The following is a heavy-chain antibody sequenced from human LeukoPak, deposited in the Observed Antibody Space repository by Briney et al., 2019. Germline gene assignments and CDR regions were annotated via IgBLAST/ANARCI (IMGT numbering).Heavy chain of an antibody. CDR2: ISSSGSTI. Sequence: GGSLRLSCAASGFTFSDYYMSWIRQAPGKGLEWVSYISSSGSTIYYADSVKGRFTIPRDNAKNSLYLQMNSLRAEDTALYYCAREEHSGSSLDYWGQGTLVTVSS. V-gene: IGHV3-11*01. D-gene: IGHD1-26*01. CDR1: GFTFSDYY. CDR3: AREEHSGSSLDY. J-gene: IGHJ4*02.